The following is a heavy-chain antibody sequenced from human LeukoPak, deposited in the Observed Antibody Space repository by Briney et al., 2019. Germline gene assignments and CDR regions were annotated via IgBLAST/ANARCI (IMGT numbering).Heavy chain of an antibody. CDR1: GGTFSSYA. CDR2: INPNSGGT. D-gene: IGHD6-19*01. V-gene: IGHV1-2*02. Sequence: ASVKVSCKASGGTFSSYAISWVRQAPGQGLEWMGWINPNSGGTNYTQKFQGRVTMSRDTSISTAYMELSRLRSDDTAVFYCARGTIAVANDFWGQGTLVTVSS. CDR3: ARGTIAVANDF. J-gene: IGHJ4*02.